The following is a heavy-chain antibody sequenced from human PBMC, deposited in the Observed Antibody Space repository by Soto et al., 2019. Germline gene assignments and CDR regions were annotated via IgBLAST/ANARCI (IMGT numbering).Heavy chain of an antibody. V-gene: IGHV1-3*01. J-gene: IGHJ4*02. CDR2: INAANGNT. CDR1: GYTFTNNA. Sequence: QVQLVQSGAEVKKPGASVKVSCKASGYTFTNNAIHWVRQAPGQRLEWMGWINAANGNTKYSQKFQGRVTITRDTSASTAYMELSSLRSEDTAVYYCARDQGLCSRGSCWGYFDYWGQGTLVTVSS. D-gene: IGHD2-15*01. CDR3: ARDQGLCSRGSCWGYFDY.